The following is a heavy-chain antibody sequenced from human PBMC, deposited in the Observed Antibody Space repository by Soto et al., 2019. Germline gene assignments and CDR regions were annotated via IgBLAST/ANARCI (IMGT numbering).Heavy chain of an antibody. D-gene: IGHD5-12*01. J-gene: IGHJ6*02. CDR3: ASGYSGYGMEPMDV. CDR1: GGSISSYY. CDR2: IYYSGRT. V-gene: IGHV4-59*01. Sequence: QVQLQESGPGLVKPSETLSLTCTVSGGSISSYYWSWIRQPPGKGLEWIGYIYYSGRTNYNPSLKSRVTISVDTSKNQFSLKLRSVTAADTAVYYCASGYSGYGMEPMDVWGQGTTVTVSS.